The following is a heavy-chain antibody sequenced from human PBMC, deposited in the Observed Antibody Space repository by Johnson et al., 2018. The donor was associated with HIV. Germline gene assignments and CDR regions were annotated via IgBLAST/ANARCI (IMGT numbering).Heavy chain of an antibody. CDR1: GFTFDDYG. D-gene: IGHD6-13*01. Sequence: VQLVESGGGVVRPGGSLRLSCAASGFTFDDYGMSWVRQAPGKGLEWVSGINWNGGSTGYADSVKGRFTISRDNAKNSLYLQMNSLRAEDTAVYYCAKAYSSSWYPVGMDDAVDIWGQGTMVTVSS. CDR3: AKAYSSSWYPVGMDDAVDI. J-gene: IGHJ3*02. V-gene: IGHV3-20*04. CDR2: INWNGGST.